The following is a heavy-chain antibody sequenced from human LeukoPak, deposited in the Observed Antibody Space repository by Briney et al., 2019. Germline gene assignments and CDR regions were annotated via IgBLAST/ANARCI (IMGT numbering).Heavy chain of an antibody. CDR1: GFTFSSYW. CDR3: ARVPEWLQVETNFDY. Sequence: GGSLRLSCAASGFTFSSYWMNWVRQAPGKGLEWVSYISSSGSTIYYADSVKGRFTISRDNAKNSLYLQMNSLRAEDTAVYYCARVPEWLQVETNFDYCGQGTLVTVSS. D-gene: IGHD5-24*01. J-gene: IGHJ4*02. V-gene: IGHV3-48*04. CDR2: ISSSGSTI.